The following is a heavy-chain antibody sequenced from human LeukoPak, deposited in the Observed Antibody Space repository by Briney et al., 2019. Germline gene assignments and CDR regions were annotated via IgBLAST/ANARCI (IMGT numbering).Heavy chain of an antibody. CDR2: TYYRSKWYS. D-gene: IGHD2-15*01. CDR3: ARVRCSGGSCYSPYYFDY. J-gene: IGHJ4*02. CDR1: GDSVSTNSAA. Sequence: SQTLSLTCAISGDSVSTNSAAWNWIRQSPSRGLEWLGRTYYRSKWYSDYALSVKSRITINPDTSKNQFSLQLNSVTPEDTAVYYCARVRCSGGSCYSPYYFDYWGQGTLVTVSS. V-gene: IGHV6-1*01.